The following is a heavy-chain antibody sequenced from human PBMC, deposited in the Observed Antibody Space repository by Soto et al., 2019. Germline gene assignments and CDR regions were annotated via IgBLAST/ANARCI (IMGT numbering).Heavy chain of an antibody. CDR2: IDPRNSYT. V-gene: IGHV5-10-1*01. J-gene: IGHJ5*02. CDR3: SKLYCISSTCDRWFDP. CDR1: GYTLTTFW. D-gene: IGHD2-2*01. Sequence: PGESLKISCTGFGYTLTTFWISWVRQMPVRGLEWMGRIDPRNSYTNYSPSFQCHVTISVDKSISTDYLQWGSLKASDTGMYYCSKLYCISSTCDRWFDPWGQGTLVPVSP.